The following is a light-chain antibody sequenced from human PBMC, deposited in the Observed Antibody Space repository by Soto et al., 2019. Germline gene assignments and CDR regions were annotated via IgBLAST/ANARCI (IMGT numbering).Light chain of an antibody. CDR2: EVS. J-gene: IGLJ3*02. Sequence: QSALTQPASVSGSPGQSITISCTGGSSDVGSYNRVSWYRQHPGKAPQLMIYEVSNRPSGVSNRFSGSKSGNTASLTISGLQAEDEADYFRSSLTRSDTWVIGGGTKLTVL. CDR1: SSDVGSYNR. CDR3: SSLTRSDTWV. V-gene: IGLV2-14*02.